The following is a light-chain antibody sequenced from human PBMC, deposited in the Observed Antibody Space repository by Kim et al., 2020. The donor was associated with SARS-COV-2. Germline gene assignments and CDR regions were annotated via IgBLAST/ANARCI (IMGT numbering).Light chain of an antibody. V-gene: IGLV1-44*01. J-gene: IGLJ3*02. Sequence: SVSISCSGSSSNIGSRDVNWYQQLPGTAPKLLIYNSNQRPSGVPGRFSGSKSGTSASLAISGLQSEDEATYYCAAWDDSLNGLWVFGGGTQLTVL. CDR3: AAWDDSLNGLWV. CDR2: NSN. CDR1: SSNIGSRD.